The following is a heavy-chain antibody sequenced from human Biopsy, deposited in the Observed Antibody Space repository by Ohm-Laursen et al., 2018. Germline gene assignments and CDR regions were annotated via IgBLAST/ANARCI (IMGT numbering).Heavy chain of an antibody. CDR2: INPHTGVT. CDR3: ARPSGGVSTIGFDP. V-gene: IGHV1-2*05. CDR1: GYDFLDFH. Sequence: ASVKVSCKASGYDFLDFHIHWVRQVPGQGLEWIGHINPHTGVTKYAQKFLDRITMTGDTSISTAYMDLSRLTSADTGIYYCARPSGGVSTIGFDPWGQGTQVIVSS. D-gene: IGHD5/OR15-5a*01. J-gene: IGHJ5*02.